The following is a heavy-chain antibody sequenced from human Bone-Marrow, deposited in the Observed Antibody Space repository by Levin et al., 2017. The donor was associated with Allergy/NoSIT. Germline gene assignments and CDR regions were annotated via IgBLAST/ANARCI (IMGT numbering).Heavy chain of an antibody. J-gene: IGHJ4*02. D-gene: IGHD3-22*01. CDR1: GFTFSSYS. CDR3: ARDHKSRTYYGGTIHY. V-gene: IGHV3-30-3*01. Sequence: GGSLRLSCAASGFTFSSYSLHWVRQAPGKGLEWVAFTSYDGNKKYYADSVKGRFTISRDNSKNTLFLQMDSLRPDDTAVYYCARDHKSRTYYGGTIHYWGQGTLVTVSS. CDR2: TSYDGNKK.